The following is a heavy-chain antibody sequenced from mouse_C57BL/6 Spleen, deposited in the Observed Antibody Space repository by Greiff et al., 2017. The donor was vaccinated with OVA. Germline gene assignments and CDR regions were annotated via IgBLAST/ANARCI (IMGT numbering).Heavy chain of an antibody. CDR2: IYPRSGNT. D-gene: IGHD1-1*01. J-gene: IGHJ2*01. V-gene: IGHV1-81*01. Sequence: QVQLQQSGAELARPGASVKLSCKASGYTFTSYGISWVKQRTGQGLEWIGEIYPRSGNTYYNEKFKGKATLTADKSSSTAYMELRSLTSEDSAVYFCARENTVVAETYFDYWGQGTTLTVSS. CDR3: ARENTVVAETYFDY. CDR1: GYTFTSYG.